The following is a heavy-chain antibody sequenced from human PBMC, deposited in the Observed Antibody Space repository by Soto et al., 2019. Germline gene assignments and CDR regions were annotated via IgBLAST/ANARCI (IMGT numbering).Heavy chain of an antibody. J-gene: IGHJ6*02. Sequence: ASVKVSCKASGGTFSSYAISWVRQAPGQGLEWMGGIIPIFGTANYAQKFQGRVTITADESTSTAYMELSSLRSEDTAVYYCAREPYEGSSTFYYYYYGMDVWGQGTTVTVSS. CDR1: GGTFSSYA. D-gene: IGHD6-6*01. CDR3: AREPYEGSSTFYYYYYGMDV. CDR2: IIPIFGTA. V-gene: IGHV1-69*13.